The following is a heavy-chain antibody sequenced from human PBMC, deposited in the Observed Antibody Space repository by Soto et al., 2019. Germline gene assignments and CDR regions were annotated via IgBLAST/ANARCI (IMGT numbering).Heavy chain of an antibody. CDR3: AHIAYAWVLGGFDY. CDR2: IYWDDDK. Sequence: QITLKESGPTLVKPTQTLTLTCTFSGFSLSTTAVGVGWIRQPPGRALEWLALIYWDDDKRYSPSLKSRLTITKDSSKHQVVLTMTDMDPVDPATSYCAHIAYAWVLGGFDYGGQGPLVTASS. D-gene: IGHD3-16*01. CDR1: GFSLSTTAVG. J-gene: IGHJ4*02. V-gene: IGHV2-5*02.